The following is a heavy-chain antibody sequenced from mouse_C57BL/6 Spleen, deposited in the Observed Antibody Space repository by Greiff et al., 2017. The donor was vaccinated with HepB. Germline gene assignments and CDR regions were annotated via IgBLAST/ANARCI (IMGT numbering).Heavy chain of an antibody. CDR3: ARGGISYGSSYRDAMDY. V-gene: IGHV1-63*01. Sequence: QVQLQQSGAELVRPGTSVKMSCKASGYTFTNYWIGWAKQRPGNGLEWIGDIYPGGGYTNYNEKFKGKATLTADKSSSTAYMQFSSLTSEDSAIYYCARGGISYGSSYRDAMDYWGQGTSVTVSS. CDR2: IYPGGGYT. CDR1: GYTFTNYW. D-gene: IGHD1-1*01. J-gene: IGHJ4*01.